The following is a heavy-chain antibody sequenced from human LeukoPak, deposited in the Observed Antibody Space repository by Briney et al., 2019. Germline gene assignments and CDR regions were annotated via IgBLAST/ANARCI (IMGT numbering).Heavy chain of an antibody. Sequence: PSETLSLTCTVSGDSISSYYWTWFRQPAGKGLEWIGRLYTSGTTSYNPSLESRVSMSLDTSKNQFSLKLNSVTAADTAVYYCARATYSGDTSYVFDYWGQGTLVSVSS. D-gene: IGHD1-26*01. CDR3: ARATYSGDTSYVFDY. J-gene: IGHJ4*02. CDR2: LYTSGTT. CDR1: GDSISSYY. V-gene: IGHV4-4*07.